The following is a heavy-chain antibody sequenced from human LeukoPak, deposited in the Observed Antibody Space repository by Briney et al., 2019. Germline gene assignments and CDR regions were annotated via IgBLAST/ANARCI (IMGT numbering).Heavy chain of an antibody. CDR3: AILSIRSGGS. CDR1: GFNFNAYS. D-gene: IGHD2-15*01. J-gene: IGHJ4*02. Sequence: PGGSLRLSCAASGFNFNAYSMNWVRQTPGKGLEWVSSISASSRYIYYADSVKGRFTISRDNAKNSLFLQMNSLRAEDTAVYYCAILSIRSGGSWGQGTLVTVSS. V-gene: IGHV3-21*01. CDR2: ISASSRYI.